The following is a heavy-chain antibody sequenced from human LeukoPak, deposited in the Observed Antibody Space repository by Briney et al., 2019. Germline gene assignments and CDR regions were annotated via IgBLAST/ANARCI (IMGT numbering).Heavy chain of an antibody. V-gene: IGHV1-69*05. J-gene: IGHJ4*02. CDR2: IIPIFGTA. D-gene: IGHD6-13*01. CDR1: GGTFSSYA. CDR3: ARDFGIAAAGIDY. Sequence: SVKVSCKAYGGTFSSYAISWVRQAPGQGLEWRGRIIPIFGTANYAQKFQGRVTITTDESTSTAYMELSSLRSEDTAVYYCARDFGIAAAGIDYWGQGTLVTVSS.